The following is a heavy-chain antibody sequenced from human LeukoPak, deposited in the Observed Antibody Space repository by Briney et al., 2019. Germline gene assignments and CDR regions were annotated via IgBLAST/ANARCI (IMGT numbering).Heavy chain of an antibody. V-gene: IGHV4-38-2*01. CDR2: IYHSGST. D-gene: IGHD4-17*01. CDR1: GYSISSGYY. J-gene: IGHJ5*02. CDR3: ARLTYGDYVWFDP. Sequence: SAPLSLTCAVSGYSISSGYYWGWTRQPPGKGLEWIGSIYHSGSTYYNPSLKSRVTISVDTSKNQFSLKLSSVTAADTAVYYCARLTYGDYVWFDPWGQGTLVTVSS.